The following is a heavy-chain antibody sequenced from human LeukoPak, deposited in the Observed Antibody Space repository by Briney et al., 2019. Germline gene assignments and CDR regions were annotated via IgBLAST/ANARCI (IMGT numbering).Heavy chain of an antibody. D-gene: IGHD2-8*01. CDR2: FDPEDGET. J-gene: IGHJ5*02. Sequence: ASVKVSCKVSGYTLTELSTHWVRQAPGKGLEWMGGFDPEDGETIYAQKFQGRVTMTEDTSTDTAYMELSSLRSEDTAVYYCATQYCTNGVCYKYNWFDPWGQGTLVTVSS. CDR1: GYTLTELS. V-gene: IGHV1-24*01. CDR3: ATQYCTNGVCYKYNWFDP.